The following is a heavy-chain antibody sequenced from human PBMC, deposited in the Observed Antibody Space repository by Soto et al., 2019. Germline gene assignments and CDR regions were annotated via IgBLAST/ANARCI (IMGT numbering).Heavy chain of an antibody. J-gene: IGHJ6*02. V-gene: IGHV1-8*01. CDR1: GYTFTSYD. CDR2: MNPNSGNT. Sequence: ASVKVSCKASGYTFTSYDINWVRQATGQGLEWMGWMNPNSGNTGYAQKFQGRVTMTRNTSISTAYMELSSLRSEDTAVYYCARVPRSSSPYYYYGMDVWGQGXTVTVYS. CDR3: ARVPRSSSPYYYYGMDV. D-gene: IGHD6-6*01.